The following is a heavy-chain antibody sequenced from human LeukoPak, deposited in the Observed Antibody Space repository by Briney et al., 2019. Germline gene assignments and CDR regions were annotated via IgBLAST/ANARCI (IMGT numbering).Heavy chain of an antibody. CDR1: GFTFSSHS. J-gene: IGHJ4*02. CDR3: ARDRRYYGSGSYDY. CDR2: ISSSSSYI. Sequence: GGSLRLSCAASGFTFSSHSMNWVRQAPGKGLEWVSSISSSSSYIYYADSVKGRFTISRDNAKNSLYLQMNSLRAEDTAVYYCARDRRYYGSGSYDYWGQGTLVTVSS. D-gene: IGHD3-10*01. V-gene: IGHV3-21*01.